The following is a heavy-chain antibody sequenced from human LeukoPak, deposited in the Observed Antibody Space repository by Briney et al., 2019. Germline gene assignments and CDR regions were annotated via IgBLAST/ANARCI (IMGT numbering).Heavy chain of an antibody. V-gene: IGHV3-21*01. Sequence: GGSLRLSCAASGFTFSSYSMNWVRQAPGKGLEWVSSISSSSSYIYYADSVEGRFTISRDNAKNSLYLQMNSLRAEDTAVYYCAKREPRLIHGDAFDIWGQGTMVTVSS. J-gene: IGHJ3*02. CDR1: GFTFSSYS. D-gene: IGHD1-26*01. CDR3: AKREPRLIHGDAFDI. CDR2: ISSSSSYI.